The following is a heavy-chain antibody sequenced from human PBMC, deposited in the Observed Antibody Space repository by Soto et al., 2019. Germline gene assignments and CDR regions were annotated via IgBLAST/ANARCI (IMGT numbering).Heavy chain of an antibody. V-gene: IGHV4-39*01. CDR1: GGSISSSSYY. D-gene: IGHD3-3*01. Sequence: QLQLQESGPGLVKPSETLSLTCTVSGGSISSSSYYWGWIRQPPGKGLEWIGSMSDSGSTYYNPSHKSRVTISADTPRNQFSLKLRSVTAADTSVYYCARGHGGITIFGAPGHFDYWGQGALVTVSS. CDR3: ARGHGGITIFGAPGHFDY. CDR2: MSDSGST. J-gene: IGHJ4*02.